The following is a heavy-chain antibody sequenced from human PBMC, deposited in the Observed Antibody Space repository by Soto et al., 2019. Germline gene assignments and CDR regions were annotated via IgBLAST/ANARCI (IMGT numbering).Heavy chain of an antibody. V-gene: IGHV3-30*15. D-gene: IGHD1-1*01. Sequence: QVHLLESGGGVVQPGKSLRLSCVASGFSFDTYAIHWVRQAPGKGLQRVALISYEGSNTYYADSVRGRFTISRDNSKNTLYLQMSTLRPEDSGVYYCARVTPGNNLYYFSGLDVWGQGASVTVSS. CDR2: ISYEGSNT. CDR1: GFSFDTYA. CDR3: ARVTPGNNLYYFSGLDV. J-gene: IGHJ6*02.